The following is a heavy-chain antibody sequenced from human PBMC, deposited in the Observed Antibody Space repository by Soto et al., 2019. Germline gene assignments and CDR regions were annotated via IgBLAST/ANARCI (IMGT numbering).Heavy chain of an antibody. CDR1: GFTVSSNY. Sequence: GGSLRLSCAASGFTVSSNYMSWVRQTPGKGLEWVSLIYSGGITYYADSVKGRFTISRDNSKNTLYLQMNGLRAEDTAVYHCARGTCSSTSCFFDYWGQGTLVTVSS. CDR3: ARGTCSSTSCFFDY. V-gene: IGHV3-66*01. CDR2: IYSGGIT. D-gene: IGHD2-2*01. J-gene: IGHJ4*02.